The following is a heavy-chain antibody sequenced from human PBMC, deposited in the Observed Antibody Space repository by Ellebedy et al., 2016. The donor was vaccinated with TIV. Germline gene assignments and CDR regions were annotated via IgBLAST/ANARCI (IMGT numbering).Heavy chain of an antibody. CDR1: GGTFRSYA. D-gene: IGHD3-10*01. CDR2: ILPSVGSA. CDR3: AKLGRFGETMPPYYYYGMDV. Sequence: ASVKVSCKASGGTFRSYAISWVRQAPGQGLEWMGGILPSVGSADYAQRFQGRVTITADESTSTVHIEMSSLRSEDTAVYYCAKLGRFGETMPPYYYYGMDVWGQGTTVTVSS. V-gene: IGHV1-69*13. J-gene: IGHJ6*02.